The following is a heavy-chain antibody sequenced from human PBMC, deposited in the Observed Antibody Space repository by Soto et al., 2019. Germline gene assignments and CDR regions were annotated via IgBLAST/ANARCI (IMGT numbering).Heavy chain of an antibody. J-gene: IGHJ5*02. V-gene: IGHV3-11*06. D-gene: IGHD7-27*01. CDR1: GFTFSDYY. CDR2: ISSSSSYT. CDR3: ARDSRYWGVRWFDP. Sequence: GGSLRLSCAASGFTFSDYYMSWIRQAPGKGLEWVSYISSSSSYTNYADSVKGRFTISRDNAKNSLYLQMNSLRAEDTAVYYCARDSRYWGVRWFDPWGQGTLVTVSS.